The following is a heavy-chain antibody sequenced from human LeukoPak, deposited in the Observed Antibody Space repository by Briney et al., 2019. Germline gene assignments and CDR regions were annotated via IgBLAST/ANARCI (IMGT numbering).Heavy chain of an antibody. Sequence: ASVKVSCKASGYTFTSYGISWVRQAPGQGLEWMGWISAFNANTNYAQRLQDRVTMTTDTSTSTAYMELRSLRSDDTAVYYCAGPVVIGSLFQHWGQGTLVTVSS. CDR3: AGPVVIGSLFQH. V-gene: IGHV1-18*01. D-gene: IGHD3-22*01. CDR1: GYTFTSYG. J-gene: IGHJ1*01. CDR2: ISAFNANT.